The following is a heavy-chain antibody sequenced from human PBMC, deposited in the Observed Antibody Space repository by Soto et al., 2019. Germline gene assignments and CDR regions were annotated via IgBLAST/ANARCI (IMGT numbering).Heavy chain of an antibody. CDR3: ARSQVGRPLDV. Sequence: ASVKVSCKASRHTFTNFYIHCLRQAPGQGLEWMGIINPSGGSTTYPQKFQGRVTMTRDTSTSTVHMELITLRSEDTAVYYCARSQVGRPLDVWGPGTTVTVSS. D-gene: IGHD1-26*01. CDR1: RHTFTNFY. V-gene: IGHV1-46*01. CDR2: INPSGGST. J-gene: IGHJ6*02.